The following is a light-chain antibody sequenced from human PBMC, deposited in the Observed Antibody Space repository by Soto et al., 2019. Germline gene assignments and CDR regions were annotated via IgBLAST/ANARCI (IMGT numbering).Light chain of an antibody. CDR3: QTWGTGIEVI. CDR2: LNSDGSH. Sequence: QLLLTQSPSASASLGASVKLTCTLSSGHSTYAIAWHQQQPEKGPRYLMKLNSDGSHSKGDGIPDRFSGSSSGAERYLTISSLQSEDEADYYCQTWGTGIEVIFGGGTKLTVL. CDR1: SGHSTYA. V-gene: IGLV4-69*01. J-gene: IGLJ2*01.